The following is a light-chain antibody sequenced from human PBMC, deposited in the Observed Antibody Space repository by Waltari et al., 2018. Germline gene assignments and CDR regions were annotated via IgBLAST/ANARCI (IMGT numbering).Light chain of an antibody. Sequence: QSVLTQPPSASGTPGQRVTISCSGSSSNIGSNTVNWYQQLPGTAPKLLIYSNNQRPPGGPDRCSGSKCGTAASLASSGLQSEDEADYYCAAWDDSLNNYNVFGSGTKVTVL. CDR3: AAWDDSLNNYNV. CDR1: SSNIGSNT. V-gene: IGLV1-44*01. CDR2: SNN. J-gene: IGLJ6*01.